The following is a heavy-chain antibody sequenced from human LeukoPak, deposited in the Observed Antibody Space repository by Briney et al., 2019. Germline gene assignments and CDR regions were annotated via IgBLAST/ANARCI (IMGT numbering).Heavy chain of an antibody. J-gene: IGHJ4*02. D-gene: IGHD3-22*01. Sequence: ASVKVSCKASSYTFTSYGISWVRQAPGQGLEWMGWISAYNGNTNYAQKLQGRVTMTTDTSTSTAYMELRSLRSDDTAVYYCARDKGITMIVVPHPLDYWGQGTLVTVSS. CDR1: SYTFTSYG. CDR2: ISAYNGNT. V-gene: IGHV1-18*01. CDR3: ARDKGITMIVVPHPLDY.